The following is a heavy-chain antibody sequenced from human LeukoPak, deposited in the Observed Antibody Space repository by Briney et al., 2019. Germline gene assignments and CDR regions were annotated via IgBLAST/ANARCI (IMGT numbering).Heavy chain of an antibody. J-gene: IGHJ4*02. Sequence: PSETLSLTCTVSGGSISSYYWSWIRQPPGKGLEWIGNIYYSGSTNYNPSLKSRVTISVDTSKNQFSLKLSSVTAAGTAVYYCARDYSRSPTGFDNWGQGTLFTVSS. D-gene: IGHD6-13*01. CDR3: ARDYSRSPTGFDN. CDR1: GGSISSYY. CDR2: IYYSGST. V-gene: IGHV4-59*01.